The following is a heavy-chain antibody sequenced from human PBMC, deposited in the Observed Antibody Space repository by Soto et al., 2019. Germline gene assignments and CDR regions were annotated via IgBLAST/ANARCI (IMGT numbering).Heavy chain of an antibody. CDR3: ARWVGCTNGVCYVSYYYYGMDV. V-gene: IGHV1-18*01. Sequence: ASVKVSCKASGYTFTSYGISWVRQAPGQGLEWMEWISAYNGNTNYAQKLQGRVTMTTDTSTSTAYMELRSLRSDDTAAYYCARWVGCTNGVCYVSYYYYGMDVWGQGTTLTVSS. CDR2: ISAYNGNT. D-gene: IGHD2-8*01. CDR1: GYTFTSYG. J-gene: IGHJ6*02.